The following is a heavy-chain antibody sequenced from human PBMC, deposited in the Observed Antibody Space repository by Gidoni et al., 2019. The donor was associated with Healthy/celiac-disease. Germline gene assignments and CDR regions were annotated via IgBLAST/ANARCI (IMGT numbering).Heavy chain of an antibody. V-gene: IGHV3-33*01. CDR2: IWYDGSNK. Sequence: QVQLVESGGGVVQPGRSLRLSCAASGFTFSSYGMHWVRQAPGKGLEWVAVIWYDGSNKYYADSVKGRFTISRDNSKNTLYLQMNSLRAEDTAVYYCAREAIRYCSGGSRYGFDYWGQGTLVTVSS. CDR1: GFTFSSYG. D-gene: IGHD2-15*01. J-gene: IGHJ4*02. CDR3: AREAIRYCSGGSRYGFDY.